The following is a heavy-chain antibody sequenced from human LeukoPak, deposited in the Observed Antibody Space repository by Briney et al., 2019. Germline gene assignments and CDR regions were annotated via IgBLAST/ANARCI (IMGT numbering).Heavy chain of an antibody. CDR1: GYTFTSYD. J-gene: IGHJ5*02. V-gene: IGHV1-8*03. CDR3: ATEDYYDSGSYDH. CDR2: MNPNSGNT. D-gene: IGHD3-22*01. Sequence: ASVKVSCKAPGYTFTSYDINWVRQATGQGLEWMGWMNPNSGNTGYAQKFQGRVTITRNTSISTAYMELSSLRSEDTAVYYCATEDYYDSGSYDHWGQGTLVTVSS.